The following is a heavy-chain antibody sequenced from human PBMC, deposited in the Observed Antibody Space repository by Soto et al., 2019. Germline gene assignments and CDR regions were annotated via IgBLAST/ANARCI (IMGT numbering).Heavy chain of an antibody. V-gene: IGHV3-23*01. CDR3: AKRAGDGFFHI. J-gene: IGHJ3*02. D-gene: IGHD3-10*01. CDR1: GFTFSNYA. Sequence: GGSLRLSCAASGFTFSNYAMNWVRQAPGKGPEWVSLISASDGTTHYSDSVRGRFTISRDNSKNTLYLQMNSLRVEDTALYYCAKRAGDGFFHIWGQGTMVTVSS. CDR2: ISASDGTT.